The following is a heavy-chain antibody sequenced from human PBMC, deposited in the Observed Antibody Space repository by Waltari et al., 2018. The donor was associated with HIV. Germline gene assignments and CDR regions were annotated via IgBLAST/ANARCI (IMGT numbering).Heavy chain of an antibody. D-gene: IGHD6-19*01. CDR1: GFSLSTSGMC. J-gene: IGHJ4*02. Sequence: QVTLRESGPALVKPTQTLTLTCTFSGFSLSTSGMCVSWIRQPPGKALEWLARIDWDDDKYYSTSLKTRLTISKDTSKNQVVLTMTNMDPVDTATYYCARIRVAVAGRGGCDYWGQGTLVTVSS. V-gene: IGHV2-70*15. CDR3: ARIRVAVAGRGGCDY. CDR2: IDWDDDK.